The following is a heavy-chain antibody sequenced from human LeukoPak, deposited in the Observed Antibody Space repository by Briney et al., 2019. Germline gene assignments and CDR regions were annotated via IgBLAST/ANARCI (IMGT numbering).Heavy chain of an antibody. J-gene: IGHJ4*02. CDR3: ARVGRGDTCGYVDY. Sequence: PGGSLRLSCAASGFTVSSNYMSWVRQAPGQGLAWVSVLYSGGNTYYADSVKGRFTISRDNSKNMLFLQMNSLRAEDTAVYYCARVGRGDTCGYVDYWGQGTLVTVSS. CDR1: GFTVSSNY. V-gene: IGHV3-66*01. D-gene: IGHD5-18*01. CDR2: LYSGGNT.